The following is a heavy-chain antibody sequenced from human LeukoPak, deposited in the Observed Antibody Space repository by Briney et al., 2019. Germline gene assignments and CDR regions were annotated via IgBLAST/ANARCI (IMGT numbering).Heavy chain of an antibody. D-gene: IGHD3-16*02. CDR2: ISYDGSNK. CDR3: ARDYDYVWGSYRYRTPQCYFDY. J-gene: IGHJ4*02. CDR1: GFTFSSYA. V-gene: IGHV3-30-3*01. Sequence: GGSLRLSCAASGFTFSSYAMHWVRQAPGKGLEWVAVISYDGSNKYYADSVKGRFTISRDNSKNTLYLQMNSLRAEDTAVYYCARDYDYVWGSYRYRTPQCYFDYWGQGTLVTVSS.